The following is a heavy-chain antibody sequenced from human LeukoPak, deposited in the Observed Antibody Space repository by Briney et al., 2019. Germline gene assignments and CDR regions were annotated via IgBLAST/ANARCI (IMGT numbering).Heavy chain of an antibody. V-gene: IGHV3-23*01. D-gene: IGHD5-12*01. Sequence: GGSLRLSCAASGFTFSTYAMSWVRQAPGKGLEWVSAISGSGGITNYADSVKGRFTISRDNSKNTLYLQMNNLRAEDTAAYYCAKRRVARGKPYYFDYWGQGTLVTVSS. J-gene: IGHJ4*02. CDR1: GFTFSTYA. CDR3: AKRRVARGKPYYFDY. CDR2: ISGSGGIT.